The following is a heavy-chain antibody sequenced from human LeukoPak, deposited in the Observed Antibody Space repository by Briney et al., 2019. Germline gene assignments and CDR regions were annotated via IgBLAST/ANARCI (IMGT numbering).Heavy chain of an antibody. Sequence: GGSLRLSCAASGFTFNSYWMSWVRQAPGKGLEWVANIRQDGSEKDYVDSVKGRFTISRDNTKNSLYLQMNGLRAEDTAVYYCARATTISGWYFFDAGWGQGTLVTVSS. CDR1: GFTFNSYW. CDR3: ARATTISGWYFFDAG. J-gene: IGHJ4*02. V-gene: IGHV3-7*03. D-gene: IGHD6-19*01. CDR2: IRQDGSEK.